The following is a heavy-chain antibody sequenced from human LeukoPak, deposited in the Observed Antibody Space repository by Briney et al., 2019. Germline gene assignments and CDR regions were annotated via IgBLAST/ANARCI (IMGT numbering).Heavy chain of an antibody. Sequence: GGSLRLSCAASGFTFSSYEMHWVRQAPGKGLEWVSYISSSGSTIYYTDSVKGRFTISRDNAKNSLYLQMNSLRAEDTAVYYCARDYGGSSPFDYWGQGTLVTASS. CDR2: ISSSGSTI. CDR1: GFTFSSYE. V-gene: IGHV3-48*03. CDR3: ARDYGGSSPFDY. D-gene: IGHD4-23*01. J-gene: IGHJ4*02.